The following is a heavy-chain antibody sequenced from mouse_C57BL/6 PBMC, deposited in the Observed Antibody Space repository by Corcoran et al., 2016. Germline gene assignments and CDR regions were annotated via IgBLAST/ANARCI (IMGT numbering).Heavy chain of an antibody. CDR2: INPYNGGT. CDR3: ARSYDYGWFAY. Sequence: EVQLQQSGPVLVKPGASVKMSCKASGYTFTDYYMNWVKQSHGKSLEWIGVINPYNGGTSYNQKFKGKATLTVDKSSSTAYMELNSLTSEDSAVYYCARSYDYGWFAYWGQGTLVTVSA. D-gene: IGHD2-4*01. V-gene: IGHV1-19*01. CDR1: GYTFTDYY. J-gene: IGHJ3*01.